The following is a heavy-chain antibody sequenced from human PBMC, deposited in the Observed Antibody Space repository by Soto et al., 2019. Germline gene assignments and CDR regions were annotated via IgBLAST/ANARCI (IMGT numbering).Heavy chain of an antibody. D-gene: IGHD6-13*01. V-gene: IGHV1-69*01. CDR3: ARFEQLVLP. Sequence: QVQLVQSGAEVKKPGSSVKVSCKASGGTFSNFAISWVRQAPGQGLEWMGGFIPIFGTLNYARRFQGRLTISADESTSTAYMELRRLRTEDTAVYYCARFEQLVLPWGQGTLVTVSS. CDR1: GGTFSNFA. J-gene: IGHJ1*01. CDR2: FIPIFGTL.